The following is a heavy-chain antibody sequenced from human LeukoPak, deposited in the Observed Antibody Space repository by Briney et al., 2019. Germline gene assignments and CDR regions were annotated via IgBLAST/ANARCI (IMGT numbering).Heavy chain of an antibody. J-gene: IGHJ4*02. CDR3: ARDSEYGSGSYYDY. Sequence: ASVKVSCKASGYTFTGYYMHWVRQAPGQGLEWMGWINPNSGGTNYAQKFQGRVTMTRDTSISTAHMELSRLRSDGTAVYYCARDSEYGSGSYYDYWGQGTLVTVSS. CDR2: INPNSGGT. D-gene: IGHD3-10*01. CDR1: GYTFTGYY. V-gene: IGHV1-2*02.